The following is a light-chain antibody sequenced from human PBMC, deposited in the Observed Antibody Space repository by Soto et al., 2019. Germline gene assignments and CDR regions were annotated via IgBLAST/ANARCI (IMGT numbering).Light chain of an antibody. J-gene: IGKJ1*01. CDR3: QQYGSSPGT. V-gene: IGKV3-20*01. Sequence: VMPQAPATLSVSPGERATLSCRASQTINNNVAWYQLKDGQVPRLVIYGASSRATGIPDRFSGSGSGTDFTLTISRLEPEDFAVYYCQQYGSSPGTFGQGTKVDIK. CDR2: GAS. CDR1: QTINNN.